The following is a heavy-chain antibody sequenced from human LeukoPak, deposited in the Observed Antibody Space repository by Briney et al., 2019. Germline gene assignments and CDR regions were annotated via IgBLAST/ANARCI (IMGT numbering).Heavy chain of an antibody. D-gene: IGHD2-15*01. CDR1: GINLSSHS. CDR2: ISGSGGTT. CDR3: AKKAGSRTDQYPLDY. V-gene: IGHV3-23*01. Sequence: PGGFLRLFCAAPGINLSSHSLSWVRQGPGEGLEWVSIISGSGGTTYYADSVKGRFTISRDNSKNTLYLQMSSLRAEDTAVYYCAKKAGSRTDQYPLDYWGQGTLVTVSS. J-gene: IGHJ4*02.